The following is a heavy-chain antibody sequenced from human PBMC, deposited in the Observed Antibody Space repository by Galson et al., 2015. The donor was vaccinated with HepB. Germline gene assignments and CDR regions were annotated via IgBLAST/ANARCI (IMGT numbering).Heavy chain of an antibody. V-gene: IGHV3-33*08. Sequence: SLRLSCAASGFTFSSYGMHWVRQAPGEGLEWVAVIWYDGTNKYYADSVKGRFTISRDNSKNTLYLQMNSLRAEDTAVYYCASQNRDSVAGTKGMDVWGQGTTVTVSS. J-gene: IGHJ6*02. D-gene: IGHD6-19*01. CDR2: IWYDGTNK. CDR1: GFTFSSYG. CDR3: ASQNRDSVAGTKGMDV.